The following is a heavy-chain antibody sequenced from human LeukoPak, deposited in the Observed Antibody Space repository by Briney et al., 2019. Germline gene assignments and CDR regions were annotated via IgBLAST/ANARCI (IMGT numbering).Heavy chain of an antibody. D-gene: IGHD5-18*01. CDR2: ISSSRSYI. V-gene: IGHV3-21*01. CDR1: GFTVSSCI. Sequence: GGARTLSCVGSGFTVSSCIMNWVGQAPGKGGDWVSSISSSRSYIYYTDSAKGRFTISRDNAKNSLYLQMNILSAEDTAVYCCARVFGGYSYGNIDYWGQGTLVTVSS. CDR3: ARVFGGYSYGNIDY. J-gene: IGHJ4*02.